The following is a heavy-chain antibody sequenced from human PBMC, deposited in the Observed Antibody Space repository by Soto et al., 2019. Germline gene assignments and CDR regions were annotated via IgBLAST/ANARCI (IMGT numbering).Heavy chain of an antibody. CDR1: GYTFSRYG. CDR3: AKNGHPPYYYYGMDV. V-gene: IGHV1-18*01. CDR2: ISGYNGDT. J-gene: IGHJ6*02. D-gene: IGHD2-8*01. Sequence: QGQLVQSGPEAKKPGASVKVSCKASGYTFSRYGISWVRQAPGQGLEWMGWISGYNGDTKYAQKVQGRVPMTIHTSTYTASMELRSLTSDDTAIYYCAKNGHPPYYYYGMDVWGQGTTVTVSS.